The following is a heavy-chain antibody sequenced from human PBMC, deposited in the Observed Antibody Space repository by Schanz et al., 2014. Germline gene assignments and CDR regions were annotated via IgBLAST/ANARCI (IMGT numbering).Heavy chain of an antibody. CDR3: AGTYCSSTSCYTGYYYMDV. D-gene: IGHD2-2*02. V-gene: IGHV1-46*01. J-gene: IGHJ6*03. CDR2: INSSGGGT. Sequence: VHLVQSGAEVHKPGASLKISCKASGYTFTNFFLHWVRQAPGQGLEWMGYINSSGGGTSYAQKFQDRLTMTRDASTSTVYMELTSLRSEDTAVYYCAGTYCSSTSCYTGYYYMDVWGKGTTVTVSS. CDR1: GYTFTNFF.